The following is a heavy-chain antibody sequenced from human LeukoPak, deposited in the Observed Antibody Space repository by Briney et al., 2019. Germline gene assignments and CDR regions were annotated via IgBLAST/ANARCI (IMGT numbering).Heavy chain of an antibody. CDR2: ISYDDTNK. V-gene: IGHV3-30*04. Sequence: GGSLRLSCAASGFTFSNYALHWVRQAPGKGLEWVAVISYDDTNKYYVDSVKGRFTISRDNAKNSLYLQMNSLRAEDTAVYYCAELGITMIGGVWGKGTTVTISS. CDR3: AELGITMIGGV. D-gene: IGHD3-10*02. CDR1: GFTFSNYA. J-gene: IGHJ6*04.